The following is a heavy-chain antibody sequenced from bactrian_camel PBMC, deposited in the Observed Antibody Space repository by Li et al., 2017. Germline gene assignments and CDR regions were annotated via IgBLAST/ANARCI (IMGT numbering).Heavy chain of an antibody. D-gene: IGHD5*01. Sequence: DVQLVESGGGLVQPGGSLRLSCAASGLTFSTHAMSWVRQAPGKGLEWVSAISSGGGDTYLADSVKGRFTISRDNAKNTLYLQMNSLKAEDSGVYYCATGDRFTGYNAWGQGTQVTVS. V-gene: IGHV3S40*01. CDR1: GLTFSTHA. CDR3: ATGDRFTGYNA. CDR2: ISSGGGDT. J-gene: IGHJ6*01.